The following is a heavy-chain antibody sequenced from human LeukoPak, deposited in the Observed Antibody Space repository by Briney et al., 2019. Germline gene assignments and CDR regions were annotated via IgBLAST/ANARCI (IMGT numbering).Heavy chain of an antibody. Sequence: SETLSLTCTVSAGSISSSSYFWGWIRQSPGKGLESIGNIYYSGSTYYNPSLESRVTISVDTSKNQFSLKLSSVTAADTAVYYCARYAYLVVVTSIHGAFDIWGQGTMVTVSS. V-gene: IGHV4-39*07. CDR3: ARYAYLVVVTSIHGAFDI. D-gene: IGHD2-21*02. J-gene: IGHJ3*02. CDR1: AGSISSSSYF. CDR2: IYYSGST.